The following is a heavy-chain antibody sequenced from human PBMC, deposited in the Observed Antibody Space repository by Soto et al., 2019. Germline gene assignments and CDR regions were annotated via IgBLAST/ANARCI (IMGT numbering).Heavy chain of an antibody. CDR2: IIPIFGTA. D-gene: IGHD2-21*02. CDR1: GGTFSSYA. J-gene: IGHJ4*02. V-gene: IGHV1-69*01. CDR3: ARGAYCGGDCYSGIDY. Sequence: QVQLVQSGAEVKKPGSSVKVSCKASGGTFSSYAISWVRQAPGQGLEWMGGIIPIFGTANYAQKFQGRVTITADESTSTGYMELSSLRSEDTAVYYCARGAYCGGDCYSGIDYWGQGTLVTVSS.